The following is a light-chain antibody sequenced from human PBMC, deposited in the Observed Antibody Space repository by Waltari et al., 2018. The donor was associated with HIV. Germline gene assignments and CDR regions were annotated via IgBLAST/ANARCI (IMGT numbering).Light chain of an antibody. CDR3: TSYAGSGEYV. CDR2: EGS. Sequence: QSALTQPPSASGSPGQSVTISCTGTSSDVGGYDYVSWYQHHPGKVPRLIMYEGSKRPSGVPDLFSGFKSGNTASLTVSGLQAEDEADYYCTSYAGSGEYVFGTGTKVTVL. CDR1: SSDVGGYDY. J-gene: IGLJ1*01. V-gene: IGLV2-8*01.